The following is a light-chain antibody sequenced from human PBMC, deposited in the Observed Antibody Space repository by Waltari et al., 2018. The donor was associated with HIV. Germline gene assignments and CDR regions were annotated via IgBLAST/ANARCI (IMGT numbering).Light chain of an antibody. Sequence: QSVPTQPPSASGTPGQRVAISCSGSNSNIGSNFVYWYQQLPGTAPKLLIYKDNPRPSGVPGRFSASKSGSSSSLAISGLRSEDEAEYYCATWDDILSGYLFGTGTKVTVL. V-gene: IGLV1-47*01. CDR1: NSNIGSNF. CDR2: KDN. CDR3: ATWDDILSGYL. J-gene: IGLJ1*01.